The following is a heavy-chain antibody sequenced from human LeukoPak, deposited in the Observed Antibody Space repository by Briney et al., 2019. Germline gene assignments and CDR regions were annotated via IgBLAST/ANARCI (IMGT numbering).Heavy chain of an antibody. CDR2: ISGNGGRT. CDR3: AKVAAFPLYYFDY. V-gene: IGHV3-23*01. D-gene: IGHD6-25*01. Sequence: GGSLRLSCAASGFTFSILDMSWVRQAPGKGLEWVSAISGNGGRTYYADSVKGRFTISRDNSKNALYLQMNSLRAEDTAVYYCAKVAAFPLYYFDYWGQGTLVTVSS. J-gene: IGHJ4*02. CDR1: GFTFSILD.